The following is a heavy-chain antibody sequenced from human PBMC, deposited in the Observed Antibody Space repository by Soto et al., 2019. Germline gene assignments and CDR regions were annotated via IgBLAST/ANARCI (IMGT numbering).Heavy chain of an antibody. J-gene: IGHJ4*02. CDR2: IYWNDYK. CDR1: GFSVSARGVG. D-gene: IGHD3-16*01. Sequence: SGPTLVNPTQTLTLTCALSGFSVSARGVGVGWIRQPPGKALEWLAIIYWNDYKLYRTSLQSRLTITKDTSKNQVLLTMTNMDPVDTATYYCAHSPWGAAPDYWGQGTPVTVSS. CDR3: AHSPWGAAPDY. V-gene: IGHV2-5*01.